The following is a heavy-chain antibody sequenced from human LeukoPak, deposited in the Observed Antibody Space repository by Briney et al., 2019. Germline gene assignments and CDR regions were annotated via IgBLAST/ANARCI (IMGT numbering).Heavy chain of an antibody. J-gene: IGHJ4*02. Sequence: GESLKISCKGSGYSFASYWIGWVRQMPGKGLEWMGIIYPGDSDTKYSPSFQGQVTISADKSISTAYLQWSSLKASDTAMYYCARHLQLTTYHIFTAYYSALGYWGQGTLVTVSS. D-gene: IGHD3-9*01. CDR2: IYPGDSDT. V-gene: IGHV5-51*01. CDR1: GYSFASYW. CDR3: ARHLQLTTYHIFTAYYSALGY.